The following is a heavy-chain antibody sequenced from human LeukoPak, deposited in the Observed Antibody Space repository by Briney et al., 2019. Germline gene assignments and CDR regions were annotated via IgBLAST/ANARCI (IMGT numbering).Heavy chain of an antibody. CDR3: AKGRISVADTGLLDY. Sequence: PGRSVRLSCAASGFTFSSYGMHWVRQAPGKGLEWVAIISYDGSNKFYADSVKGRFTISRDNSKNTLYLQTNSLRPEDTAVYYCAKGRISVADTGLLDYWGQGTLVT. CDR1: GFTFSSYG. D-gene: IGHD6-19*01. CDR2: ISYDGSNK. J-gene: IGHJ4*02. V-gene: IGHV3-30*18.